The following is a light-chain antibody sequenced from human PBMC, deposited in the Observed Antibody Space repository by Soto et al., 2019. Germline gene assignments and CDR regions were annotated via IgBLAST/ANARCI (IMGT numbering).Light chain of an antibody. CDR1: SSDVGGYNY. J-gene: IGLJ3*02. CDR3: SSYTSSSLWV. CDR2: DVS. V-gene: IGLV2-14*01. Sequence: QSALTQPVSVSGSPGQSITISCTGTSSDVGGYNYVSWYQQHPGKAPKLVIYDVSNRPSGVSNRFSGSKSGNTASLTISGLQAEDEADYHCSSYTSSSLWVFGGGTKLTVL.